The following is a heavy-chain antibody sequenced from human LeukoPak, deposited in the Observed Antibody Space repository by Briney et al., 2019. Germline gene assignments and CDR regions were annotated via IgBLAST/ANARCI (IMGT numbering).Heavy chain of an antibody. CDR1: GGTFSSYT. Sequence: GASVKVSCKASGGTFSSYTISWVRQAAGQGLEWMGRIIPILGIANYAQKFQGRVTITADKSTSTAYMELSSLRSEDTAVYYCARGGTYFDFWSGYLSHNYFDYWGQGTLVTVSS. CDR2: IIPILGIA. D-gene: IGHD3-3*01. J-gene: IGHJ4*02. CDR3: ARGGTYFDFWSGYLSHNYFDY. V-gene: IGHV1-69*02.